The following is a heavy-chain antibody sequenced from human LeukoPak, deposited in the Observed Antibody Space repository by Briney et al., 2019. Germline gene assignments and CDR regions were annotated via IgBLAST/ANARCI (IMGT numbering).Heavy chain of an antibody. Sequence: SETLSLTCAVYAGSFSGYYWSWIRQPPGKGLEWIGEINHSGSTNYNPSLKSRVTISVDTSKNQFSLKLSSVTAADTAVYYCATSGVRGVIIPSFDYWGQGTLVTVSS. D-gene: IGHD3-10*01. J-gene: IGHJ4*02. CDR1: AGSFSGYY. V-gene: IGHV4-34*01. CDR3: ATSGVRGVIIPSFDY. CDR2: INHSGST.